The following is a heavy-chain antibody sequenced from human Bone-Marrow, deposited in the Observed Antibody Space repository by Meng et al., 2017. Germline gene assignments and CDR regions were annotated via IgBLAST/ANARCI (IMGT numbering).Heavy chain of an antibody. V-gene: IGHV1-46*01. J-gene: IGHJ4*02. CDR2: INPSGGST. D-gene: IGHD3-22*01. Sequence: ASVKVSCKASGGTFSSYAISWGRQAPGQGLEWRGIINPSGGSTSYAQKFQGRVTMTRDTSTSTVYMELSSMRSEDTAVYYCARVGGKLGYYDSSGYYFDYWGQGPRSPSPQ. CDR1: GGTFSSYA. CDR3: ARVGGKLGYYDSSGYYFDY.